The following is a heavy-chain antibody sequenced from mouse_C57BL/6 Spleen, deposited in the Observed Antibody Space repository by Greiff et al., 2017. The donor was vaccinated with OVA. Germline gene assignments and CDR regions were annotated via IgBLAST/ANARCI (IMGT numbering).Heavy chain of an antibody. Sequence: QVQLKQPGAELVKPGASVKLSCKASGYTFTSYWMHWVKQRPGQGLEWIGMIHPNSGSTNYNEKFKSKATLTVDKSSSTAYMQLSSLTSEDSAVYYCAREGGRTTVDAMDYWGQGTSVTVSS. J-gene: IGHJ4*01. CDR3: AREGGRTTVDAMDY. V-gene: IGHV1-64*01. D-gene: IGHD1-1*01. CDR2: IHPNSGST. CDR1: GYTFTSYW.